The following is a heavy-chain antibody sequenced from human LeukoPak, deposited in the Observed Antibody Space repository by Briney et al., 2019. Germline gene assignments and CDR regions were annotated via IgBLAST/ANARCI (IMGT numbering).Heavy chain of an antibody. CDR3: ARGRLGSAPIDY. CDR2: MNPNSGNT. V-gene: IGHV1-8*03. D-gene: IGHD2-2*01. J-gene: IGHJ4*02. CDR1: GYTFTSYA. Sequence: GASVKVSCKASGYTFTSYAMHWVRQAPGQGLEWMGWMNPNSGNTGYAQKFQGRVTITRNTSISTAYMELSSLRSEDTAVYYCARGRLGSAPIDYWGQGTLVTVSS.